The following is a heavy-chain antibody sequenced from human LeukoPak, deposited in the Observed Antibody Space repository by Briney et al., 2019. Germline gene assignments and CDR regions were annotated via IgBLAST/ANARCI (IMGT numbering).Heavy chain of an antibody. CDR1: GFTFSSYA. Sequence: GGSLRLSCAASGFTFSSYAMSWVRQAPGKGLEWVSAISGSGGSTYYADSVKGRFTISRDNSKNTLYLQMNSLRAEDTAVYYCVSPGPTLAHPVNGGTTNWGQGTLVTVSS. CDR2: ISGSGGST. CDR3: VSPGPTLAHPVNGGTTN. J-gene: IGHJ4*02. D-gene: IGHD3-10*01. V-gene: IGHV3-23*01.